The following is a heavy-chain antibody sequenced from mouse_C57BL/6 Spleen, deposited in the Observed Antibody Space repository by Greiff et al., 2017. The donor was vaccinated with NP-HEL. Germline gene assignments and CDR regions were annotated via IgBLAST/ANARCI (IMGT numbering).Heavy chain of an antibody. CDR3: ARRRPLFYYARDY. D-gene: IGHD1-1*02. Sequence: EVKLVESGGGLVKPGGSLKLSCAASGFTFSSYTMSWVRQTPEKRLEWVATISGGGGNTYYPDSVTGRFTISRVNAKNTLYLQMSSLRSEDTALYYCARRRPLFYYARDYWGQGTSVTVSS. CDR1: GFTFSSYT. J-gene: IGHJ4*01. V-gene: IGHV5-9*01. CDR2: ISGGGGNT.